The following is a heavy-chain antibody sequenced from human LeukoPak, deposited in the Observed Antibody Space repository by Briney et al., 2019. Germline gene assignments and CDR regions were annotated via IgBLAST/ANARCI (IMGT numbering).Heavy chain of an antibody. CDR3: ARAFYPGYYSYMAV. V-gene: IGHV4-38-2*02. Sequence: NPSETLSLTCTVSGGSISSYYWSWIRQPPGKGLEWIGSIYHSGSTYYNPSLKSRVTISVDTSKNQFSLKLSSVTAADTAVYYCARAFYPGYYSYMAVWGKGTTVTVSS. D-gene: IGHD3-3*02. J-gene: IGHJ6*03. CDR1: GGSISSYY. CDR2: IYHSGST.